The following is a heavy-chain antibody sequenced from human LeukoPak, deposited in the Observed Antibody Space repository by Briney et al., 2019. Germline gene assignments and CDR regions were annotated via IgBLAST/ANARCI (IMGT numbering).Heavy chain of an antibody. J-gene: IGHJ4*02. CDR3: ARRSTNYYFDY. Sequence: GGSLRLSCAASGFTFSSYWMSWVRQAPGKGVEWVANIKEDGSQKYFVDSVKGRFTISRDNAKNSLYLQMNSLRAEDTAVYYCARRSTNYYFDYWGQGTPVTGSS. CDR2: IKEDGSQK. CDR1: GFTFSSYW. V-gene: IGHV3-7*02.